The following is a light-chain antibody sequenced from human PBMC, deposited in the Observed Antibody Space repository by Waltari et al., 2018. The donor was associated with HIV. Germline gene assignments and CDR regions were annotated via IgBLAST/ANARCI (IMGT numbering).Light chain of an antibody. V-gene: IGLV2-11*01. Sequence: QSALTQPRSVSGSPGQSVTISCTGTSSDLGYFDYVSWYQPYPGKAPKVIIYEVSQRPSGVPDRFTASKSGITASLTISGLQDEDEAHYYCCSYAGAYTYVFGTGTKVTVL. CDR1: SSDLGYFDY. CDR2: EVS. J-gene: IGLJ1*01. CDR3: CSYAGAYTYV.